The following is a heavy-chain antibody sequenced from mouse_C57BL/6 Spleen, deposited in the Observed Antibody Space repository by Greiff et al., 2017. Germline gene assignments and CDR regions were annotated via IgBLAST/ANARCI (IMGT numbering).Heavy chain of an antibody. Sequence: VHVKQSGAELVKPGASVKLSCTASGFNIKDYYMHWVKQRTEQGLEWIGRIDPEDGETKYAPKFQGKATITADTSSNTAYLQLSSLTSEDTAVYYCASSFTTVVRYFDVWGTGTTVTVSS. D-gene: IGHD1-1*01. CDR1: GFNIKDYY. CDR2: IDPEDGET. J-gene: IGHJ1*03. V-gene: IGHV14-2*01. CDR3: ASSFTTVVRYFDV.